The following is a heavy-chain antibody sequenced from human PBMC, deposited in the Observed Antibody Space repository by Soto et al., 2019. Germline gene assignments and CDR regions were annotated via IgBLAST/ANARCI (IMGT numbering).Heavy chain of an antibody. J-gene: IGHJ6*02. CDR1: GGSFSGYY. CDR2: INHSGST. Sequence: SETLSLTCAVYGGSFSGYYWSWIRQPPGKGLEWIGEINHSGSTNYNPSLKSRVTISVDTSKNHFSLNLTSVTAADTAVYFCARGHYYYGMDVWGQGITVTVSS. CDR3: ARGHYYYGMDV. V-gene: IGHV4-34*01.